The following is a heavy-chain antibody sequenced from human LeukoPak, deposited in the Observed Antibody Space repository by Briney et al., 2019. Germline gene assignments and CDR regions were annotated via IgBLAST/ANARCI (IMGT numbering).Heavy chain of an antibody. V-gene: IGHV4-59*01. Sequence: SETLSLTCTVSGGSISSYYWSWIRQPPGKGLEWIGYIYDSGSTSYNPSLKSRLTISVDTSKNQFSLKLSSVTAADTAIYYCARAGERGYNGYDDAFDIWGQGTVVTVSS. CDR1: GGSISSYY. CDR3: ARAGERGYNGYDDAFDI. J-gene: IGHJ3*02. CDR2: IYDSGST. D-gene: IGHD5-12*01.